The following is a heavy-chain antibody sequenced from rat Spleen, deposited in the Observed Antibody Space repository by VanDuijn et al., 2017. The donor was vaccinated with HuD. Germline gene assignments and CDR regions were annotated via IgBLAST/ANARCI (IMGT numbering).Heavy chain of an antibody. V-gene: IGHV5-25*01. CDR1: GFTFINYY. J-gene: IGHJ2*01. CDR3: ARQYAGYKSYYFDY. D-gene: IGHD1-9*01. CDR2: ISNGGGNI. Sequence: EVHLVASGGGLVKPGGSMKLSCAASGFTFINYYMAWVRMAPTKGLEWVASISNGGGNIYYRDSVKDRFTISRDNANTTLYLQLDSLRSEDTATYYCARQYAGYKSYYFDYWGQGVMVTVSS.